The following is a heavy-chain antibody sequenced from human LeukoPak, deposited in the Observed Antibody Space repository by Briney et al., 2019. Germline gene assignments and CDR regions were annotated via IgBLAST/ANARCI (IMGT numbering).Heavy chain of an antibody. D-gene: IGHD6-19*01. CDR2: IHSSGTVK. CDR1: RFPFSIYE. CDR3: ALLAVAGDFDY. Sequence: GGSLRLSCVVSRFPFSIYEMNWVRQAPGKGLEWVSNIHSSGTVKYYSDSVKGRFSISRDNAKSSLYLQTNSLRVEDTAVYYCALLAVAGDFDYWGQVALVTVSS. V-gene: IGHV3-48*03. J-gene: IGHJ4*02.